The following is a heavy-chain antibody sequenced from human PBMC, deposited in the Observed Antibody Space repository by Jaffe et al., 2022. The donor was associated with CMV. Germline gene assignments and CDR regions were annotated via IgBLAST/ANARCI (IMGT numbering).Heavy chain of an antibody. CDR3: AKGGSDYFDF. V-gene: IGHV3-74*01. CDR1: EFTFTNYW. CDR2: VNSDGSDT. D-gene: IGHD3-16*01. Sequence: EVQLVESGGGLVQPGGSLRLSCVASEFTFTNYWMHWVRQAPGKGLFWVSRVNSDGSDTLYADSVKGRFTISRDNAKNTLYLQMNSLRAEDAAVYYCAKGGSDYFDFWGRGTLVTVSS. J-gene: IGHJ2*01.